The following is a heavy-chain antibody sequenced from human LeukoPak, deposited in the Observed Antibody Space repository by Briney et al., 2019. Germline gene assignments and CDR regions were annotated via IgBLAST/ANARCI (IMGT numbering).Heavy chain of an antibody. Sequence: SETLSLTCTVSGGSIRSSSYSWGWIRQPPGKGLEWIGSIYYSGSTYYNPSLKSRVTISVDTSKNQFSLKLSSVTAADTAVYYLPEHQLFMFYDPPCYWGQGTLSPSPQ. D-gene: IGHD3-10*02. V-gene: IGHV4-39*01. J-gene: IGHJ4*02. CDR2: IYYSGST. CDR1: GGSIRSSSYS. CDR3: PEHQLFMFYDPPCY.